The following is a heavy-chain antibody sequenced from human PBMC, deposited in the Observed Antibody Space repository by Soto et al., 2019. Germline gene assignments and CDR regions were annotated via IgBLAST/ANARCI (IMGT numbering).Heavy chain of an antibody. Sequence: QVQLVESGGGVVQPGRSLRLSCAASGFTFSSYGMHWVRQAPGKGLEWVAVIWYDGSNKYYADSVKGRFTISRDNSKNTLYLQMNSLRAEDTAVYYCARDRGYCSGGSCYSNWWFDYWGQGTLVTVSS. D-gene: IGHD2-15*01. CDR2: IWYDGSNK. CDR1: GFTFSSYG. CDR3: ARDRGYCSGGSCYSNWWFDY. V-gene: IGHV3-33*01. J-gene: IGHJ4*02.